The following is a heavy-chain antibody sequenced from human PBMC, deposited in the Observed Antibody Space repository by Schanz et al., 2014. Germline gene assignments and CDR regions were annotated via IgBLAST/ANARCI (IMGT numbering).Heavy chain of an antibody. V-gene: IGHV3-30-3*01. CDR3: ARANYRRKINFDY. CDR1: GFTFSTYA. CDR2: ISYDGSNK. J-gene: IGHJ4*02. D-gene: IGHD3-10*01. Sequence: GQLLESGGGLVQPGGSLRLSCAASGFTFSTYAMSWVRQAPGKGLEWVAVISYDGSNKYYADSVKGRFTISRDNSKNTLYLQMNPLRAEDTAVNYCARANYRRKINFDYWGRGTLVTVSS.